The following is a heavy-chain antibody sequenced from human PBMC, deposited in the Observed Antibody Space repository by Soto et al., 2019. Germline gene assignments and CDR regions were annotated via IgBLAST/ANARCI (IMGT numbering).Heavy chain of an antibody. CDR3: ARDLTSSGRSTYLGY. CDR2: ISGDGATT. CDR1: GFTFSSYA. J-gene: IGHJ4*02. Sequence: EVQLLESGGVLVQPGGSLRLSCAASGFTFSSYALSWDRQAPGKGLEWVSGISGDGATTYYTDSVKGRFTISRDSFTNTLYLQMSSLRAEDSAVYYCARDLTSSGRSTYLGYWGQGTLVTVSS. V-gene: IGHV3-23*01. D-gene: IGHD6-19*01.